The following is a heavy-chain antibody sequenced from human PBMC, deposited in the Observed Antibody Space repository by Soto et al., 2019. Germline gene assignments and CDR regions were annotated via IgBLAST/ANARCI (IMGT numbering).Heavy chain of an antibody. CDR1: GYTFTSYA. CDR3: ARDVNHSSGWYLFGIGGYYYGMDV. D-gene: IGHD6-19*01. V-gene: IGHV7-4-1*01. CDR2: INTNTGNP. J-gene: IGHJ6*02. Sequence: QVQLVQSGSELKKPGASVKVSCKASGYTFTSYAMNWVRQAPGHGLEWMGWINTNTGNPTYAQGFTGRFVCSLDTSVSTAYRQICSLNAEDTAVYYCARDVNHSSGWYLFGIGGYYYGMDVWGQWTTVTVSS.